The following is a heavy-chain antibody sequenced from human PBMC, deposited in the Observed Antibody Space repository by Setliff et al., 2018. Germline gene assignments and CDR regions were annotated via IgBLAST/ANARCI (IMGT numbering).Heavy chain of an antibody. CDR1: GFTFSSYS. D-gene: IGHD6-13*01. CDR2: ISSSSSYI. V-gene: IGHV3-21*01. Sequence: GGSLRLSCAASGFTFSSYSMNWVRQAPGKGLEWVSSISSSSSYIYYADSVKGRFTISRDNAKTSLYLQMNSLRAEDTAVYYCARDGVGQQLFVPYYYYGMDVWGQGTTVTVSS. J-gene: IGHJ6*02. CDR3: ARDGVGQQLFVPYYYYGMDV.